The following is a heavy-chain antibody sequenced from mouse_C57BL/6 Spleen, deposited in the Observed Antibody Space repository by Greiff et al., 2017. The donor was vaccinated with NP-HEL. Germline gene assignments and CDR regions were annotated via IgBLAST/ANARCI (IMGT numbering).Heavy chain of an antibody. D-gene: IGHD1-1*01. CDR3: ARGRGSSLYYFDY. J-gene: IGHJ2*01. Sequence: VKLVESGPGLVAPSQSLSITCTVSGFSLTSYAISWVRQPPGKGLEWLGVIWTGGGTNYNSALKSRLSISKDNSKSQVFLKMNSLQTDDTARYYCARGRGSSLYYFDYWGQGTTLTVSS. V-gene: IGHV2-9-1*01. CDR1: GFSLTSYA. CDR2: IWTGGGT.